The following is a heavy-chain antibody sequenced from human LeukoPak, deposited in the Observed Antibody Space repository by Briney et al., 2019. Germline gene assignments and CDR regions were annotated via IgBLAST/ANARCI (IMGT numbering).Heavy chain of an antibody. CDR3: ARGRRVATILTWFDP. Sequence: SETLSLTCAVYGGSFSGYYWSWIRQPPGKGLEWIGEINHSGSTNYNPSLKSRVTISVDTSKNQFSLKLSSVTAADTAVYYCARGRRVATILTWFDPWGQGTLVTVSS. J-gene: IGHJ5*02. D-gene: IGHD5-12*01. V-gene: IGHV4-34*01. CDR2: INHSGST. CDR1: GGSFSGYY.